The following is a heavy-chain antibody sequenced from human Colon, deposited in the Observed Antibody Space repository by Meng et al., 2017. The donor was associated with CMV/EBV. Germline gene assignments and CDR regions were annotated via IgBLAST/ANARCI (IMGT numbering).Heavy chain of an antibody. D-gene: IGHD3-3*01. V-gene: IGHV1-2*02. J-gene: IGHJ4*02. CDR3: GTFGGDFDY. CDR2: INPYSGDT. CDR1: GYTFTGYL. Sequence: QVHLLQSGAWMRGPGASVKVSCKASGYTFTGYLIHWVRQAPGQGLEWMGWINPYSGDTIYAQKFEVGVTMTRDASITTAYLELSSLKSDDTAVYYCGTFGGDFDYWGQGTLVTVSS.